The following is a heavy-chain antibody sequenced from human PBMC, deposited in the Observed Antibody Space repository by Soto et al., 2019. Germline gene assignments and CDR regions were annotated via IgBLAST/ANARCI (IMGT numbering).Heavy chain of an antibody. CDR3: ARKGAAASYAHYYKDV. J-gene: IGHJ6*03. V-gene: IGHV4-59*02. CDR1: GDSVTSHY. CDR2: MHYTGIS. D-gene: IGHD6-13*01. Sequence: SETLSLTCSFSGDSVTSHYLTWIRQSPEKGLEWIGYMHYTGISHYNPSLKSRLTISVDRSRNQFTLNLTSVTVADTAVYYCARKGAAASYAHYYKDVWGRGTAVTVSS.